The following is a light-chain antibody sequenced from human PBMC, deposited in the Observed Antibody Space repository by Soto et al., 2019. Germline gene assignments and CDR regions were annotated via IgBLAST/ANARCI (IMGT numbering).Light chain of an antibody. CDR3: QQYNDWPRT. CDR1: QSVSNN. Sequence: IVMTQSPATLSVSPGERATLSCRASQSVSNNYLAWYQQKPGQAPRLLIYGSSTRATGVPARFSGSASGTEFTLTISSLQSEDFGVYYCQQYNDWPRTFGQGTRLEIK. J-gene: IGKJ5*01. CDR2: GSS. V-gene: IGKV3-15*01.